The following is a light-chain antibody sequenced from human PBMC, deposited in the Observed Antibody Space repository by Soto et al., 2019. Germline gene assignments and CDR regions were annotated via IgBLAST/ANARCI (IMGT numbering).Light chain of an antibody. CDR3: QQLNSYPL. Sequence: DIQLTQSPSFLSAPVGARVPITCRARQGISSYLAWYQQKPGKAPELLIYAASTLQTGVPSRFSGSGSGTEFTITISSLQPEDSATYYCQQLNSYPLFGGGTKVDIK. CDR1: QGISSY. CDR2: AAS. J-gene: IGKJ4*01. V-gene: IGKV1-9*01.